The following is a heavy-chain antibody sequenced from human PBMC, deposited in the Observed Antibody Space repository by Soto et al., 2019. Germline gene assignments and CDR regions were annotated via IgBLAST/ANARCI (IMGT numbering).Heavy chain of an antibody. D-gene: IGHD4-17*01. CDR2: IYYSGSS. Sequence: ALETQRLRYTVSWGYIINRGYHRGLVRQPPGKGLESIGSIYYSGSSYYNPSLKSRVTISIDTSKNQFSLKLSSVTAADTAVYYCARLTLHGPFDYWGQGTLVTVS. J-gene: IGHJ4*02. CDR3: ARLTLHGPFDY. V-gene: IGHV4-39*01. CDR1: WGYIINRGYH.